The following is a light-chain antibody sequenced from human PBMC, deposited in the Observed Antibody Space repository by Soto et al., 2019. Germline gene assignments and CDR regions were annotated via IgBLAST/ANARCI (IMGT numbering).Light chain of an antibody. J-gene: IGLJ1*01. CDR2: NVN. V-gene: IGLV2-8*01. Sequence: QSALTQPPSASGSPGQAVTISCTGTSRDIGGYDFVSWYQVRPGEAPQLIIYNVNGRPSGVPRRFSGSKSGNTASLTISGLQAEDEANYYCSSYRSTSVYVFGTGTKVTVL. CDR1: SRDIGGYDF. CDR3: SSYRSTSVYV.